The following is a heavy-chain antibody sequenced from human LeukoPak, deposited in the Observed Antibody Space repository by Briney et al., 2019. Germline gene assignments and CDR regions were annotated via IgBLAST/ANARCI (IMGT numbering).Heavy chain of an antibody. CDR2: IYGGGGSA. D-gene: IGHD4-17*01. CDR3: ARDPNGDYIGAFDM. Sequence: PGGSLRLSCTDSGFTFSAYAMMWVRQAPGKGPEWVSAIYGGGGSAFYADSVKGRFTTSRETTKNTLFMQMYSPRAEATAAYYCARDPNGDYIGAFDMWGPGTMVTVSS. J-gene: IGHJ3*02. CDR1: GFTFSAYA. V-gene: IGHV3-23*01.